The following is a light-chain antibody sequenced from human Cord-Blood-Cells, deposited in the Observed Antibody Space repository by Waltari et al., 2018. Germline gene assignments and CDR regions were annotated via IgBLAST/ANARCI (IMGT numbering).Light chain of an antibody. J-gene: IGLJ1*01. Sequence: QSALTQPASVSGSPGQSITISCTGTSSDVGGYNYVSWYQQHPGKAPKFMIYDVSNRLSGVSNRFSGSKSGNTASLTISGLQAEDEADYYCSSYTSSSTYVFGTGTKVTVL. CDR2: DVS. V-gene: IGLV2-14*01. CDR1: SSDVGGYNY. CDR3: SSYTSSSTYV.